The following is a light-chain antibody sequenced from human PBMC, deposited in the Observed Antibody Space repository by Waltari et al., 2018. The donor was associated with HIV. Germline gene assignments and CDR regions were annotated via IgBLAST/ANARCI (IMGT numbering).Light chain of an antibody. CDR3: SAWDSSLSTVL. CDR1: SNNVGNEG. V-gene: IGLV10-54*01. J-gene: IGLJ2*01. CDR2: RNN. Sequence: QAGLTQPPSVSKGLRQTATLTCTGNSNNVGNEGAAWLQQHRGHPPKLLSYRNNNRPARISERFSASRSGNTASLTITGLLPEDEADYYCSAWDSSLSTVLFGGGTKLTVL.